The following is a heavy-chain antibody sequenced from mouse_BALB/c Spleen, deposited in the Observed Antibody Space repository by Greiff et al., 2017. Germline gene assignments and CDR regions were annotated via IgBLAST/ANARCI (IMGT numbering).Heavy chain of an antibody. D-gene: IGHD2-14*01. V-gene: IGHV3-2*02. Sequence: VQLKESGPGLVKPSQSLSLTCTVTGYSITSDYAWNWIRQFPGNKLEWMGYISYSGSTSYNPSLKSRISITRDTSKNQFFLQLNSVTTEDTATYYCARYYRYDSYYAMDYWGQGTSVTVSS. CDR2: ISYSGST. J-gene: IGHJ4*01. CDR3: ARYYRYDSYYAMDY. CDR1: GYSITSDYA.